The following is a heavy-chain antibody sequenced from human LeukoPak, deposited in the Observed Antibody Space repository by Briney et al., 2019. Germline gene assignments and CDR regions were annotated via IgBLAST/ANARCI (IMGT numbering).Heavy chain of an antibody. Sequence: PSETLSLTCTVSGGSISSYYWSWIRQPPGKGLEWIGYIYYSGSTNYNPSLKSRVTISVDTSKNQFTLKLSSVTAADTAVYYCAREGTAIADYFDYWGQGTLVTVSS. D-gene: IGHD5-18*01. CDR2: IYYSGST. V-gene: IGHV4-59*01. J-gene: IGHJ4*02. CDR3: AREGTAIADYFDY. CDR1: GGSISSYY.